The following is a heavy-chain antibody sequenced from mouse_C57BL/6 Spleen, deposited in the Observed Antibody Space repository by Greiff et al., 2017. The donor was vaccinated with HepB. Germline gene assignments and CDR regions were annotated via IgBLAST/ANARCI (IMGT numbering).Heavy chain of an antibody. Sequence: VQLKESGPELVKPGASVKISCKASGYSFTGYYMNWVKQSPEKSLEWIGEINPSTGGTTYNQKFKAKATLTVDKSSSTAYMQLKSLTSEDSAVYYCVGLSSFDYWGQGTTLTVSS. D-gene: IGHD4-1*01. CDR1: GYSFTGYY. J-gene: IGHJ2*01. V-gene: IGHV1-42*01. CDR2: INPSTGGT. CDR3: VGLSSFDY.